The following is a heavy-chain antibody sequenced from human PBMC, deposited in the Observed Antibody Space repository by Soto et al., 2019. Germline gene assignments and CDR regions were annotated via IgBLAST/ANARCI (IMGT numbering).Heavy chain of an antibody. V-gene: IGHV1-46*03. CDR3: TRGRASGDY. CDR2: INPNGGST. Sequence: QVQLVQPGAEVKKPGASVKFSCKASGFIFTNFYIHWVRQAPGQGLEWIGIINPNGGSTNYAQNSQGRVTMTRDTSTSTVYMDLSSLRSEDTAVYYCTRGRASGDYWGQGTLITVSS. J-gene: IGHJ4*02. CDR1: GFIFTNFY.